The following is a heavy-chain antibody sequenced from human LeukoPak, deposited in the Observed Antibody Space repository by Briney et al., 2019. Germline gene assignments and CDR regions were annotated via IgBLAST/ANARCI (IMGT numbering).Heavy chain of an antibody. V-gene: IGHV1-2*02. CDR1: GGTFTGSF. CDR2: INSNTGGT. CDR3: ARADPVAY. Sequence: GASVKVSCKASGGTFTGSFMHWVRQAPGQGLEWMGWINSNTGGTKFAQKFQGRVTMTRDTSISTAYMELSSLRSDDTAVYYCARADPVAYWGQGTQVTVSS. J-gene: IGHJ4*02.